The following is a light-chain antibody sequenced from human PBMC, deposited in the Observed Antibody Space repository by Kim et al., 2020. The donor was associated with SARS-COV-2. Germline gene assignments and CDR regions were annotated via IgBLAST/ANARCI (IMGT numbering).Light chain of an antibody. Sequence: GTIASTPTSGSIAANEVPWYRNRPGRAPPPVFYEDNQRPSGVPDQFSCSIDSSANSASLPISGLKTEDEADYYCQSYESSDVWVFGRGTKLTVL. CDR3: QSYESSDVWV. CDR2: EDN. CDR1: SGSIAANE. V-gene: IGLV6-57*03. J-gene: IGLJ3*02.